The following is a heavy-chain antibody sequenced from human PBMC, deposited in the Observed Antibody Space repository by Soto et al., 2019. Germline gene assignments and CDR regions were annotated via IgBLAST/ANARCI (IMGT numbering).Heavy chain of an antibody. J-gene: IGHJ4*02. CDR2: VSIGGST. CDR3: AKRRGAGGHFDY. Sequence: DVQLLESGGGLVQPEGSLRLSCAASGFTFSSYAIGWVRQGPGKGLEWVAVVSIGGSTHYADSVRGRFTISRDNSKNTLSLQMTSLTAEDTAVYFCAKRRGAGGHFDYWGQGALVTVSS. V-gene: IGHV3-23*01. CDR1: GFTFSSYA. D-gene: IGHD2-15*01.